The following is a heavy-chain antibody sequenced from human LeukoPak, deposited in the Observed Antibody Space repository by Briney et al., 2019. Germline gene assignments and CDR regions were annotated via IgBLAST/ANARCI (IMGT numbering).Heavy chain of an antibody. Sequence: ASVKVSCKTSGYSFSDYYLNWVRQAPGQGLEWMGWINPSSGGTNYAQNFQGRVALTRDMSIGTAYLDLFRLRSDDTAVYYCARGAPNSSGFRLVDNWGQGTLVTVSS. CDR2: INPSSGGT. CDR3: ARGAPNSSGFRLVDN. D-gene: IGHD6-19*01. CDR1: GYSFSDYY. J-gene: IGHJ4*02. V-gene: IGHV1-2*02.